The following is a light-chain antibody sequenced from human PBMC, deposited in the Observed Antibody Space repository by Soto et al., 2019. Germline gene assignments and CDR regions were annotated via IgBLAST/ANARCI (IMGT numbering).Light chain of an antibody. CDR2: RNN. J-gene: IGLJ2*01. CDR3: AAWDDSLSGVV. V-gene: IGLV1-47*01. Sequence: LTQPPSASGTPGQRVTISCSGSSSNIGSNYVYWYQQLPGTAPKLLIYRNNQRPSGVPDRFSGSKSGTSASLAISGLRSEDEADYYCAAWDDSLSGVVFGGGTKVTVL. CDR1: SSNIGSNY.